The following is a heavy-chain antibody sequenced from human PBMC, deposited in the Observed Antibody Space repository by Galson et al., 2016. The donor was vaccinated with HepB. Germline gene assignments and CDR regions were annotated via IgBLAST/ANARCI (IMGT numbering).Heavy chain of an antibody. V-gene: IGHV4-39*01. CDR2: IDFSGNT. J-gene: IGHJ4*02. D-gene: IGHD3-10*01. Sequence: SITSVSGDSISSSAYYWDWVRQSPGNGLEWIGSIDFSGNTYYNSPLKSRVTVSLDISNNQFSLKLKSVTAADTAIYFCARHIPSGGHEYWGQGTLVTVSS. CDR1: GDSISSSAYY. CDR3: ARHIPSGGHEY.